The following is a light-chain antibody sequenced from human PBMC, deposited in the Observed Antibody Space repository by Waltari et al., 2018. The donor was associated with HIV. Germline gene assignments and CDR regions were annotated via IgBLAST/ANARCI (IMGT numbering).Light chain of an antibody. V-gene: IGKV3-20*01. CDR2: GAS. CDR1: LNLDYKY. J-gene: IGKJ2*01. Sequence: ENVFTQSPVTLSLSPGESATLSCRASLNLDYKYLAWHQHQPEQPHMLLIYGASHSADGIPDKCRGSGSGTDFTLTITRLDPEDFALYFCQQYETSPYTFGQGTRLEIK. CDR3: QQYETSPYT.